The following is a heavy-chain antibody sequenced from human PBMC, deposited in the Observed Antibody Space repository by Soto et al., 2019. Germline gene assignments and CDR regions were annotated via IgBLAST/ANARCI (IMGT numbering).Heavy chain of an antibody. D-gene: IGHD6-13*01. CDR2: INAGNGNT. CDR3: ARGFPYISSWYYSYGVDV. CDR1: GYTFTSYA. J-gene: IGHJ6*02. Sequence: QVQLVQSGAEVKKPGASVKVSCKAFGYTFTSYAMHWVRQAPGQRLEWMGWINAGNGNTKYSQKFQDRVTITRDTSASTAYMELSSLRSEDTAVYYCARGFPYISSWYYSYGVDVWGQGTTVTVSS. V-gene: IGHV1-3*01.